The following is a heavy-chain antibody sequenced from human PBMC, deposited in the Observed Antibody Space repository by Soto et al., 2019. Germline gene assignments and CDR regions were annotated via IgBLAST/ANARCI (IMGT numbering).Heavy chain of an antibody. CDR1: GFTFSSYH. CDR3: ARRSSDDCCSGYSAH. Sequence: GGSLRLSCSASGFTFSSYHMRWVRQAPGKGLEYVSSITSSGGATYYADSVKCRFTISRDNSKNTLSLQMGSLRAEDMAVYYCARRSSDDCCSGYSAHWGQGTLVTVSS. CDR2: ITSSGGAT. D-gene: IGHD3-3*01. V-gene: IGHV3-64*02. J-gene: IGHJ4*02.